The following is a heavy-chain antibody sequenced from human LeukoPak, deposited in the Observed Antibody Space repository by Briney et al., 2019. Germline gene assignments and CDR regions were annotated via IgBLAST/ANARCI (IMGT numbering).Heavy chain of an antibody. D-gene: IGHD6-6*01. J-gene: IGHJ4*02. V-gene: IGHV3-30-3*01. CDR3: APGYDARDEQLVVGSY. CDR2: ISYDGSNK. CDR1: GFTFSSYA. Sequence: PGRSLRLSCAASGFTFSSYAMHWVRQAPGKGLEWVAVISYDGSNKYYADSVKGRFTISRDNSKNTLYLQMNSLRAEDTAVYYCAPGYDARDEQLVVGSYWGQGTLVTVSS.